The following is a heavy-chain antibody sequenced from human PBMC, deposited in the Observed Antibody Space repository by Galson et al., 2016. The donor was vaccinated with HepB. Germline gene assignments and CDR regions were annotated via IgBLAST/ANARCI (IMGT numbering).Heavy chain of an antibody. Sequence: QSGAEVKKPGESLKISCKGSGYTFTNYWIGWVRQVPKKGLEWMGIIFPADSDTRYRSSFQGQVTMSVDKSINTAYLQWSSLKASDTAIYYCCVRGFSDSGHLLFDYWGQGTLVTASS. CDR3: CVRGFSDSGHLLFDY. V-gene: IGHV5-51*01. D-gene: IGHD5-12*01. J-gene: IGHJ4*02. CDR1: GYTFTNYW. CDR2: IFPADSDT.